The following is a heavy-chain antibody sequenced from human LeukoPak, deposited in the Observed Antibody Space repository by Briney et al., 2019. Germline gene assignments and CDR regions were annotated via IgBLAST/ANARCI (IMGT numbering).Heavy chain of an antibody. J-gene: IGHJ3*02. CDR2: INPSGGST. CDR1: GYTFTSYY. Sequence: GASVKDSCKASGYTFTSYYMHWVPQAPGQGLEWMGIINPSGGSTSYAQKFQGRVTMTRDTSTSTVYMELSSLRSEDTAVYYCAIIDVGAPDAFDICGRGTMVTVSS. CDR3: AIIDVGAPDAFDI. V-gene: IGHV1-46*01. D-gene: IGHD1-26*01.